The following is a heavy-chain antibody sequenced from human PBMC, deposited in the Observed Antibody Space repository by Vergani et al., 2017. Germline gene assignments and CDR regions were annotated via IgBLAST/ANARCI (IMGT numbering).Heavy chain of an antibody. V-gene: IGHV4-34*01. CDR2: INHSGST. Sequence: QVQLQQWGAGLLKPSETLSLTCAVYGGSFSGYYWSWIRQPPGKGLEWIGEINHSGSTNYNPSLKSRVTISVDTSKNQFSLKLSSVTAADTAVYYCAGGINFWYYYDSSGYYFDYWGQGTLVTVSS. CDR3: AGGINFWYYYDSSGYYFDY. D-gene: IGHD3-22*01. CDR1: GGSFSGYY. J-gene: IGHJ4*02.